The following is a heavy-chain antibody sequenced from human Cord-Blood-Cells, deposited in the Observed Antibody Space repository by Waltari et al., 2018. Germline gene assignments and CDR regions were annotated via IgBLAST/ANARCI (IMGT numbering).Heavy chain of an antibody. J-gene: IGHJ4*02. Sequence: QVQLVQSGAEVKKPGASVKVSCKVSGYTLTELSMHWVRPAPGKGIEWMGGFDPEDGETTYAQKSQGRVTMTEDTSTDTASMELSSLRSEDTAVYYCATFPVIVATTSTFDYWGQGTLVTVSS. CDR3: ATFPVIVATTSTFDY. D-gene: IGHD5-12*01. CDR2: FDPEDGET. V-gene: IGHV1-24*01. CDR1: GYTLTELS.